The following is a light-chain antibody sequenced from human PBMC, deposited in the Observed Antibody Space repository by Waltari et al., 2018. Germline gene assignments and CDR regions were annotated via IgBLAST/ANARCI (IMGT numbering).Light chain of an antibody. V-gene: IGKV3-15*01. CDR3: QQYNDWPRT. CDR1: PSVRAA. J-gene: IGKJ1*01. CDR2: WAS. Sequence: PPGQRSPSVRAASAWYQPRPGPAPRLLVAWASTRGTGIPARVSGSGSGTEFTLTISILQSEDCAVYYCQQYNDWPRTFGQGTRVEVK.